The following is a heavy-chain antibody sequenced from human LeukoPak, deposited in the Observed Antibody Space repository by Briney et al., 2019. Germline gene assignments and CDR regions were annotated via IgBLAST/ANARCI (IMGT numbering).Heavy chain of an antibody. D-gene: IGHD2-15*01. CDR2: VNTKSGNT. J-gene: IGHJ4*02. CDR1: GYTFTRYD. Sequence: ASVKVSCKASGYTFTRYDINWARQATGQGLEWLGWVNTKSGNTGSAQNFQGGVTITRDTSINTAYMELSSLRSEDTAIYYCARVDGSPDYWGQGTLVTVSS. V-gene: IGHV1-8*03. CDR3: ARVDGSPDY.